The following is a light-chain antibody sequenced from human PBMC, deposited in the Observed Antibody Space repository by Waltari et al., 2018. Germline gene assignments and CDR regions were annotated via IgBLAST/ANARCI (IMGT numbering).Light chain of an antibody. CDR2: AAS. CDR1: ETVSVY. Sequence: DLQLTQSPSSLSASVGDRVTITCRANETVSVYLNWYQQKPGKPPKMVIFAASSLRTGDPSRFSGSGSGTDFTLTITSLQPEEFAIYYCQQSYSSPPLTFGQGTRLEMK. CDR3: QQSYSSPPLT. V-gene: IGKV1-39*01. J-gene: IGKJ2*01.